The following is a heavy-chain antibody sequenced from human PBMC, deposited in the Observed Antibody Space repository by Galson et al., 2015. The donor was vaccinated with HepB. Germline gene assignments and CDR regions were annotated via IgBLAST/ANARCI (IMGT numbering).Heavy chain of an antibody. J-gene: IGHJ3*02. CDR1: GYTFTSYG. V-gene: IGHV1-18*04. Sequence: SVKVSCKASGYTFTSYGLSWVRQAPGQGLEWMGWISTYNGNTNYADKFQGRVTMATDTSTSTVHMELGSLRSDDTAVYYCARDPANYYDTSGYYYEHPPQRHSFDIWGQGTMVTVSS. CDR2: ISTYNGNT. CDR3: ARDPANYYDTSGYYYEHPPQRHSFDI. D-gene: IGHD3-22*01.